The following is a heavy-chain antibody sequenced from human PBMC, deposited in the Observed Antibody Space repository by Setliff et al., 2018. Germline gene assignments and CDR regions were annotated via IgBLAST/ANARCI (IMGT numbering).Heavy chain of an antibody. CDR2: ISYDGSNK. J-gene: IGHJ6*02. CDR1: GFTFSDYY. Sequence: PGGSLRLSCAASGFTFSDYYMSWIRQAPGKGLEWVAVISYDGSNKYYADSVKGRFTISRDNSKNTLCLQMNSLRAEDTAVYYCARDSMYQISVYYYGMDVWGQGTTVTVSS. D-gene: IGHD2-2*01. V-gene: IGHV3-30-3*01. CDR3: ARDSMYQISVYYYGMDV.